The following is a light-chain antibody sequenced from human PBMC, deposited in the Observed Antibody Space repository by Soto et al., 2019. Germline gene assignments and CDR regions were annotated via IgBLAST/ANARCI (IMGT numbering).Light chain of an antibody. CDR2: DAS. V-gene: IGKV3-11*01. Sequence: EIVLTQSPATLSVSPGERATLSCRASQSIRTFLAWYQHRPGQAPRLLIYDASDRATGIPARFSGSGSGTDFTLTISSLEPEDSAFYYCQQRDNWPQTFGQGTKV. CDR1: QSIRTF. CDR3: QQRDNWPQT. J-gene: IGKJ1*01.